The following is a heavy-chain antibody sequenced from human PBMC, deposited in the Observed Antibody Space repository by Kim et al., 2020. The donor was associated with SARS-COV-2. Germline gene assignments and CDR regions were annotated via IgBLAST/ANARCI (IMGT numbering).Heavy chain of an antibody. Sequence: YVDSVKGRFTISRDNAKNSLYLQMNSLRAEDTAVYYCARSRGIAAAPIDYWGQGTLVTVSS. V-gene: IGHV3-7*03. J-gene: IGHJ4*02. CDR3: ARSRGIAAAPIDY. D-gene: IGHD6-13*01.